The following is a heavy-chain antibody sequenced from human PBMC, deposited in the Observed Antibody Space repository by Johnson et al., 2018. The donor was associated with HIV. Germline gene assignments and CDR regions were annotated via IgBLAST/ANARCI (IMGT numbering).Heavy chain of an antibody. D-gene: IGHD6-13*01. CDR1: KFAFSTYA. CDR3: ARDRGGAGTFDAFDI. V-gene: IGHV3-30*04. CDR2: ISFDGNNR. Sequence: QVQLVESGGGLVKPGGSLRLSCVASKFAFSTYAMHWVLQAPGKGLEWVAVISFDGNNRYYADSVKGRFTISRDNSKNALYLQMNSLKTDDTAVYYCARDRGGAGTFDAFDIWGQGTMVTVSS. J-gene: IGHJ3*02.